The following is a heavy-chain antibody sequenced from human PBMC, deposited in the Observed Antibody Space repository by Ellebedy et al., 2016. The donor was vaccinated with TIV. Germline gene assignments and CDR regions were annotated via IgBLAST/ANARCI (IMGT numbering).Heavy chain of an antibody. CDR2: IYTSGST. CDR1: GGSISSYY. CDR3: ARSRGAGSKAVWWAGKRGNNPFDY. D-gene: IGHD2-21*01. V-gene: IGHV4-4*07. J-gene: IGHJ4*02. Sequence: SETLSLTCTVSGGSISSYYWSWIRQPAGKGLEWIGRIYTSGSTNYNPSLKSRVTMSVDTSKNQFSLKLSSVTAADTAGYYCARSRGAGSKAVWWAGKRGNNPFDYWGQGTLVTVSS.